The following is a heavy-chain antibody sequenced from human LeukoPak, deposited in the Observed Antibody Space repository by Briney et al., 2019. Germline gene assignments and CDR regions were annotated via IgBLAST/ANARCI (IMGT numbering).Heavy chain of an antibody. Sequence: GASVKVSCKVSGYTLTELSMHWVRQAPGKGLEWMGGFDPEDGETIYAQKFQGRVTMTEDTSTDTAYMELSSLRSEDTAVYYCATCDSSGWCESDYYGMDVWGQGTTVTVSS. V-gene: IGHV1-24*01. CDR1: GYTLTELS. CDR2: FDPEDGET. D-gene: IGHD6-19*01. J-gene: IGHJ6*02. CDR3: ATCDSSGWCESDYYGMDV.